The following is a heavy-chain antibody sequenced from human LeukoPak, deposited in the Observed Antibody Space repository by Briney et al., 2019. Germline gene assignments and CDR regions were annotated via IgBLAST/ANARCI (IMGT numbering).Heavy chain of an antibody. V-gene: IGHV3-15*01. J-gene: IGHJ4*02. CDR3: TTGALRFLEWRGSPYYFDY. D-gene: IGHD3-3*01. Sequence: GGSLRLSCAASGFTFSNAWMSWVRQAPGKGLEWVGRIKSKTDGGTTDYAAPVKGRFTISRDDSKNTLYLQMNSLKTEDTAVYYCTTGALRFLEWRGSPYYFDYWGQGTLVTVSS. CDR1: GFTFSNAW. CDR2: IKSKTDGGTT.